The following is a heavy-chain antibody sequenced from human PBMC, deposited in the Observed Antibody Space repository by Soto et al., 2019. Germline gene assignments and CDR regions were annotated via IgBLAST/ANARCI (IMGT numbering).Heavy chain of an antibody. V-gene: IGHV1-3*01. CDR3: ASSAGPLYYYDSSGYYPSYYDYGMDV. D-gene: IGHD3-22*01. CDR2: INAGNGNT. J-gene: IGHJ6*02. Sequence: ASVKVSCKASGYTFTSYAMHWVRQAPGQRLEWMGWINAGNGNTKYSQKFQGRVTITRDTSASTAYMELSSLRSEDTAVYYCASSAGPLYYYDSSGYYPSYYDYGMDVWGQGTPVTVSS. CDR1: GYTFTSYA.